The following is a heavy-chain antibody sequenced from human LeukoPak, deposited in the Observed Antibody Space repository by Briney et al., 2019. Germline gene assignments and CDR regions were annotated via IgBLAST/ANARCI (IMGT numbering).Heavy chain of an antibody. CDR1: GFTFSSYT. CDR3: ANTPTA. V-gene: IGHV3-23*01. D-gene: IGHD2-15*01. CDR2: ISSSGQST. J-gene: IGHJ4*02. Sequence: GGSLRLSCAASGFTFSSYTMAWVRQAPGKGLEWVPGISSSGQSTYHADSVKGRFTISRDNSKNTLYLQMNSLRAEDTAVYYCANTPTAWGQGTLVTVSS.